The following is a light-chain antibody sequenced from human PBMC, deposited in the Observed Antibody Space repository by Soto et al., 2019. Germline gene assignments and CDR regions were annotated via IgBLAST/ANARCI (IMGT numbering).Light chain of an antibody. Sequence: ETVLTQSPATFSVSPGERATLSCRASQSIGSNLAWYQQRPGQPPRLLIYGASTRATGVPARFSGSGSGTEFTLTISSLQPDDFATYYCQQYNSYWTFGQGTKVEIK. CDR3: QQYNSYWT. V-gene: IGKV3-15*01. CDR1: QSIGSN. CDR2: GAS. J-gene: IGKJ1*01.